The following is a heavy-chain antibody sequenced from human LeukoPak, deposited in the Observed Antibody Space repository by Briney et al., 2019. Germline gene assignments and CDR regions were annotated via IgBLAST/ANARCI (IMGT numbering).Heavy chain of an antibody. V-gene: IGHV3-23*01. CDR3: AKEEGGTFDY. Sequence: GGSLRLSCAASGFTFSSYAVSWVRQAPGKGLEWVSAISGSGSSTYYSDSVKGRFTISRDNSKNTLYLQMNSLRAEDTAVYYCAKEEGGTFDYWGQGTLVTVSS. CDR1: GFTFSSYA. J-gene: IGHJ4*02. D-gene: IGHD3-16*01. CDR2: ISGSGSST.